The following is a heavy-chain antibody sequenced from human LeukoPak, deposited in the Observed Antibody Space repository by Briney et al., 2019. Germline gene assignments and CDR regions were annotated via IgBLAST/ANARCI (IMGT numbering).Heavy chain of an antibody. CDR3: AREGGYDILTGYYGFDP. D-gene: IGHD3-9*01. Sequence: SETLSLTCAVYGGSFSGYYWSWIRQPPGKGLEWIGEINHSGSTNYNPSLKSRVTISVDTSKNQFSLKLSSVTAADTAVYYCAREGGYDILTGYYGFDPWGQGTLVTVSS. CDR2: INHSGST. J-gene: IGHJ5*02. CDR1: GGSFSGYY. V-gene: IGHV4-34*01.